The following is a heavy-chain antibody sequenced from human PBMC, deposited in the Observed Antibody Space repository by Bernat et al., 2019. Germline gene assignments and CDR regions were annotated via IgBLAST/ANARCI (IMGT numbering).Heavy chain of an antibody. Sequence: QLQLQESGPGLVKPSETLSLTCTVSGGSISSSSYYWGWIRQPPGKGLEWIGSIYYSGSTYYNPSLKSRVTISVDTSKNQFSLKLSSVTAADTAVYYCARVGYCSSTSCDGHFDYWGQGTLVTVSS. D-gene: IGHD2-2*01. CDR1: GGSISSSSYY. CDR3: ARVGYCSSTSCDGHFDY. V-gene: IGHV4-39*01. CDR2: IYYSGST. J-gene: IGHJ4*02.